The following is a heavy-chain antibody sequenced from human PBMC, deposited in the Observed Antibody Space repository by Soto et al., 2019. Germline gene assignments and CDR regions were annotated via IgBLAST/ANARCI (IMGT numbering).Heavy chain of an antibody. Sequence: ASVKVSCKASGYTFKNYGIKWVRQAPGQGLEWVGWITTYNGNRYSAEKFQGRVTMTTDTSTSTTYMELRSLTSDDTGVYFCPRDVQPKGAAADGERDYWG. D-gene: IGHD6-25*01. CDR1: GYTFKNYG. CDR2: ITTYNGNR. J-gene: IGHJ4*01. V-gene: IGHV1-18*01. CDR3: PRDVQPKGAAADGERDY.